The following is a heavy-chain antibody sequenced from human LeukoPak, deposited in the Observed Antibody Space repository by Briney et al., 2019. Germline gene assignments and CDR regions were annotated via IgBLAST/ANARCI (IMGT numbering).Heavy chain of an antibody. CDR2: ISGSGGST. J-gene: IGHJ6*02. V-gene: IGHV3-23*01. Sequence: GGSLRLSCAVSGLTFSNYAMTWVRQAPGKGLEWVSAISGSGGSTYYADSVKGRFTISRGNSKNTLYLQMNSLRAEDTAVYYRAKVRPLWFGELWSYYYYGMDVWGQGTTVTVSS. CDR1: GLTFSNYA. D-gene: IGHD3-10*01. CDR3: AKVRPLWFGELWSYYYYGMDV.